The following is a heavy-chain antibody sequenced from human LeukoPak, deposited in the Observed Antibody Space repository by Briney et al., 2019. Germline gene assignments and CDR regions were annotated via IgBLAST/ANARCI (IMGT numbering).Heavy chain of an antibody. D-gene: IGHD2-15*01. V-gene: IGHV4-59*01. Sequence: PSETLSLTCTVSGGSTSSYYWSWIRQPPGKGLEWIGYIYYSGSTNYNPSLKSRVTISVDTSKNQFSLKLSSVTAADTAVYYCARDLAVGGPGYFDYWGQGTLVTVSS. J-gene: IGHJ4*02. CDR1: GGSTSSYY. CDR3: ARDLAVGGPGYFDY. CDR2: IYYSGST.